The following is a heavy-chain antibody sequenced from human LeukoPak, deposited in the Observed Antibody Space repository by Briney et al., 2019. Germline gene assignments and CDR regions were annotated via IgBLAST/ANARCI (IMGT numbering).Heavy chain of an antibody. J-gene: IGHJ4*02. V-gene: IGHV3-74*01. Sequence: PGGSLRLSCAASGFTFGSHWMHWVRQAPGKGLVWVARIESDASNTWYADSVKGRFTITRDNANKTLYLQMNSLRAEDTAVYYCTRDGSGSRIPFDYWGQGTLVTVSS. CDR3: TRDGSGSRIPFDY. CDR2: IESDASNT. CDR1: GFTFGSHW. D-gene: IGHD1-26*01.